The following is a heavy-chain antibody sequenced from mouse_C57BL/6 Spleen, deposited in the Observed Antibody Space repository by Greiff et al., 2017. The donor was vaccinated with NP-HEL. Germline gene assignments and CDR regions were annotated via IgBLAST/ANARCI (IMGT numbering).Heavy chain of an antibody. CDR1: GYTFTSYG. V-gene: IGHV1-81*01. CDR2: IYPRSGNT. Sequence: VKVVESGAELARPGASVKLSCKASGYTFTSYGISWVKQRTGQGLEWIGEIYPRSGNTYYNEKFKGKATLTADKSSSTAYMELRSLTAEDSAVYFCARPYWDVYYFDYWGQGTTLTVSS. J-gene: IGHJ2*01. CDR3: ARPYWDVYYFDY. D-gene: IGHD4-1*01.